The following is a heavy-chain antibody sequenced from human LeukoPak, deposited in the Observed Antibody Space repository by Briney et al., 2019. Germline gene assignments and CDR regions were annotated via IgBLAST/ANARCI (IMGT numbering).Heavy chain of an antibody. CDR3: VRHSRVVAFDY. J-gene: IGHJ4*02. Sequence: KASETLSLTCSVFADSMNNYYWNWIRQPPGKGLEWIGYIYYTGNTNYNPSLKSRVTISEDTSKNQVSLELSSVTAADTAVYYCVRHSRVVAFDYWGQGNLVTVSS. CDR1: ADSMNNYY. CDR2: IYYTGNT. V-gene: IGHV4-59*08. D-gene: IGHD2-15*01.